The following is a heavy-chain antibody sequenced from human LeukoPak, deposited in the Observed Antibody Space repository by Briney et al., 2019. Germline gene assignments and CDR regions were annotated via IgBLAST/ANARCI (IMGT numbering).Heavy chain of an antibody. CDR3: ATGLLRYFDWFRRGPSDAFDI. CDR1: GHTLTVLS. D-gene: IGHD3-9*01. J-gene: IGHJ3*02. CDR2: FHPEDGET. Sequence: SVTLSSKVYGHTLTVLSMQCVRQPHGKGIEWKGGFHPEDGETIYAQKFQGRVTMTEVTSTDTAYMELSSLRSEDTAVYYCATGLLRYFDWFRRGPSDAFDIWGQGTMVTVS. V-gene: IGHV1-24*01.